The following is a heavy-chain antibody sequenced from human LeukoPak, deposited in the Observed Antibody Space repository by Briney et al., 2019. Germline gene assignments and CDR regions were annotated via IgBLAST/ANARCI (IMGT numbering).Heavy chain of an antibody. Sequence: GGSLRLSCVASGFTFSSYEMNWVRQAPGKGLEWLSYIGSSDSTTHYADSVKGRFTISRDNAKNSLYLQMNSLRAEDTAVYYCARNKKGDRYTYGHDSWGQGTLVTVSS. J-gene: IGHJ4*02. D-gene: IGHD5-18*01. CDR1: GFTFSSYE. CDR2: IGSSDSTT. CDR3: ARNKKGDRYTYGHDS. V-gene: IGHV3-48*03.